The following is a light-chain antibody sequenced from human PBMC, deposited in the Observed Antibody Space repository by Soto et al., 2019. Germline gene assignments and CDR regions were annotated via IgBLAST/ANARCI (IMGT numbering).Light chain of an antibody. CDR1: SSDVGGYDY. J-gene: IGLJ2*01. CDR2: EVI. V-gene: IGLV2-14*01. Sequence: QSALTQSASVSGSPGQSITIPCTGTSSDVGGYDYVSWYQQHPGKVPKLIIYEVIKRPSGVSHRFSGSKSGNTASLTISGLQNEEEAAYYCSSYTTSSALVFGGGTKVTV. CDR3: SSYTTSSALV.